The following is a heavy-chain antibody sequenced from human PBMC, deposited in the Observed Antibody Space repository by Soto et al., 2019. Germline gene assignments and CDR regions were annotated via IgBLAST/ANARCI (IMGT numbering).Heavy chain of an antibody. D-gene: IGHD1-20*01. CDR1: GVTFHDFA. Sequence: VQLVESGGGLVQPGKSLRLSCAASGVTFHDFAMHWVRQAPGKGLEWVSGISWNSGSMGYADSVNGRVIISRDNAMNSLYLQMNSLRAEDTALYYCAKDKGYNWNDVAAFDIWGQGTMVTVSS. CDR2: ISWNSGSM. J-gene: IGHJ3*02. CDR3: AKDKGYNWNDVAAFDI. V-gene: IGHV3-9*01.